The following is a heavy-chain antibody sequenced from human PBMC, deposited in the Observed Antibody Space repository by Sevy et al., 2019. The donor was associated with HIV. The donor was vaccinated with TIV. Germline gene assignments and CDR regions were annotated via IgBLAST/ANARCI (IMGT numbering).Heavy chain of an antibody. J-gene: IGHJ6*03. CDR3: AKGGGGHYDPDEIAYYFYYYNMDV. CDR2: ISGSGTRT. Sequence: GGSLRLSCAVSGFSFDSYGMTWVRQAPGKGLEWVSAISGSGTRTYYADSVKGRFIISRDNSKNTLDLQMNSLRAEETAIYYFAKGGGGHYDPDEIAYYFYYYNMDVWGKGTTVTVSS. CDR1: GFSFDSYG. D-gene: IGHD3-22*01. V-gene: IGHV3-23*01.